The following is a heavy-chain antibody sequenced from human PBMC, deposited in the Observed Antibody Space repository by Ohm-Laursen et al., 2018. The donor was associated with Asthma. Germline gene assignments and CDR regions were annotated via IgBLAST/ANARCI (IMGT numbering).Heavy chain of an antibody. J-gene: IGHJ5*02. CDR1: GRPITSGAYY. CDR3: ARLSLQRDYYGSGSYYPAFP. V-gene: IGHV4-39*01. D-gene: IGHD3-10*01. Sequence: SETLSLTCAVSGRPITSGAYYWGWIRQPPGKGLEWIGSIYYSGSTYYNPSLKSRVTISVDTSKNQFSLKLSSVTAADTAVYYCARLSLQRDYYGSGSYYPAFPWGQGTLVTVSS. CDR2: IYYSGST.